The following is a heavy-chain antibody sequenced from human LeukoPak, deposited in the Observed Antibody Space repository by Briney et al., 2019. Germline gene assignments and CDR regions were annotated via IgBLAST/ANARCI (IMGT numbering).Heavy chain of an antibody. D-gene: IGHD1-14*01. CDR2: IWYDGNKV. Sequence: GGSLRLSCAASGFTFRNYGMHWVRQAPGKGLEWVAVIWYDGNKVYYADSVKGRFTISRDNSKNTVYLQMSSLRAEDTAVYYCVKDSNHRWVHFDYWGQGTLVTVSS. J-gene: IGHJ4*02. V-gene: IGHV3-30*02. CDR1: GFTFRNYG. CDR3: VKDSNHRWVHFDY.